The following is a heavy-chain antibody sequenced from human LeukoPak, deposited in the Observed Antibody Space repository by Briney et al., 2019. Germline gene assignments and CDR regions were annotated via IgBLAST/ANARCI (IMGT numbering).Heavy chain of an antibody. Sequence: GGSLRLSCAASGFTFSSYWMNWARQAPGKGLEWVATIKEDGSEKYYVDSVKGRFTISRDNAKNSLYLQLNSMRAEDTAVYYCGRRGSYLDYWGQGTLVTVSS. J-gene: IGHJ4*02. CDR3: GRRGSYLDY. CDR1: GFTFSSYW. D-gene: IGHD1-26*01. V-gene: IGHV3-7*01. CDR2: IKEDGSEK.